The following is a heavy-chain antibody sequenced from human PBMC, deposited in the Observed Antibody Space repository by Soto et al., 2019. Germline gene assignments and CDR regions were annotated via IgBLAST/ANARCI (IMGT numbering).Heavy chain of an antibody. CDR1: GFTFSSYD. CDR3: ARGDLRDYYYYNGMDV. D-gene: IGHD2-21*02. V-gene: IGHV3-48*02. J-gene: IGHJ6*02. CDR2: ISETGRTI. Sequence: EVQLVESGGGLVQPGGSLRLSCAASGFTFSSYDINWVRQAPGKGLEWVSYISETGRTIKYADSVKGRFTISRDNAQNSLYLQMNSLRDEDTAVYYCARGDLRDYYYYNGMDVWGQGTTVSVSS.